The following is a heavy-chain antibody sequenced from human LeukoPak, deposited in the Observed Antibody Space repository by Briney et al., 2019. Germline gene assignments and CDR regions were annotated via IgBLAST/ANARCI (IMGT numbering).Heavy chain of an antibody. V-gene: IGHV1-69*01. D-gene: IGHD2-21*02. CDR1: GVTFSSYA. Sequence: GSSVKVSCKASGVTFSSYAISWVRQAPGQGLEWMGGIIPIFGTANYAQKFQGRVTITADESTSTAYMELSSLRSEDTAVYYCARWAYCGGDCYYYFDYWGQGTLVTVSS. CDR3: ARWAYCGGDCYYYFDY. J-gene: IGHJ4*02. CDR2: IIPIFGTA.